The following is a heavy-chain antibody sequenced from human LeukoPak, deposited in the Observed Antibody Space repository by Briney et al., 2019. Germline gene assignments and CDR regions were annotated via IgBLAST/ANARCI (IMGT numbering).Heavy chain of an antibody. CDR1: GFTFSSYG. D-gene: IGHD3-10*01. J-gene: IGHJ4*02. V-gene: IGHV3-30*18. Sequence: GRSLRLSCAASGFTFSSYGMHWVRQAPGKGLEWVAVISYDGSNKYYADSVKGRFTISRDNSKNTLYLQMNSLRAEDTAVYYCAKDGSGSYFGYWGQGTPVTVSS. CDR2: ISYDGSNK. CDR3: AKDGSGSYFGY.